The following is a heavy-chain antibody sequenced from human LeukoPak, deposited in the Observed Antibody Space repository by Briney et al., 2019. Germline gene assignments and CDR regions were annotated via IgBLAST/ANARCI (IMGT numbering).Heavy chain of an antibody. D-gene: IGHD1-26*01. J-gene: IGHJ3*02. CDR2: ISWNNDNT. Sequence: PGRSLRLSCAASGFTFDDSAMHWVRQAPGKGLEWVSGISWNNDNTGYADSVKGRFIISRDNAENSLYLQMNSLRSEDTAFYFCAKAVVGATPRGAFDIWGQGTRVTVSS. CDR1: GFTFDDSA. CDR3: AKAVVGATPRGAFDI. V-gene: IGHV3-9*01.